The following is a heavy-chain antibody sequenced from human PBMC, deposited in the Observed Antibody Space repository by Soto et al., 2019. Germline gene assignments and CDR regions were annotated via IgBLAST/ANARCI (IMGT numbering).Heavy chain of an antibody. V-gene: IGHV1-18*01. CDR2: ISAYNGNT. D-gene: IGHD2-15*01. Sequence: QVQLVQSGAEVKKPGASVKVSCKASGYTFTSYGIRWVRQAPGQGLEWMGWISAYNGNTNYAQKLQGRVTMTTDTSTSTAYMELRSLRSDDTAMYYCARDGPHIVVVVAAQYNWFDPWGQGTLVTVSS. J-gene: IGHJ5*02. CDR3: ARDGPHIVVVVAAQYNWFDP. CDR1: GYTFTSYG.